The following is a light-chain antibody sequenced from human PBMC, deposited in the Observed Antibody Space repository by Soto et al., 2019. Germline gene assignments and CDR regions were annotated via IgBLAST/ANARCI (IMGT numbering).Light chain of an antibody. J-gene: IGLJ1*01. CDR3: SSYTRINTRV. CDR1: KNDIGVYDF. Sequence: QSVLTQPPSASGSPGQSVTISCTGTKNDIGVYDFVSWYQHHPGKAPRLIIYEVVQRPSGVPDRFSGSKSGNTASLTVSGLQAADEADYYCSSYTRINTRVFGTGTKVTVL. CDR2: EVV. V-gene: IGLV2-8*01.